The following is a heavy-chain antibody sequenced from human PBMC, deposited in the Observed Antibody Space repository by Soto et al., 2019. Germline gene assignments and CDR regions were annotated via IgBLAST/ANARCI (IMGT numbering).Heavy chain of an antibody. Sequence: GAAVKFSCKASGGTFSSYAISWVRQAPGQGLEWMGGIIPIFGTASYAQKFQGRVTMTRDTSTSTVYMELSSLRYEDTAVYYCARGSYCGSYWGQGTLVTVSS. CDR2: IIPIFGTA. CDR3: ARGSYCGSY. D-gene: IGHD2-15*01. J-gene: IGHJ4*02. CDR1: GGTFSSYA. V-gene: IGHV1-69*05.